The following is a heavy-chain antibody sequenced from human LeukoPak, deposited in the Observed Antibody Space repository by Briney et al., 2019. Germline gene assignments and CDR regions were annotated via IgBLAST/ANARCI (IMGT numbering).Heavy chain of an antibody. CDR2: INTDGTRT. CDR3: ARSYYYDRSGYPGDDY. D-gene: IGHD3-22*01. Sequence: GGSLRLSCAASGFTFSSYWMHWVRQAPGKGLVWVSRINTDGTRTTYADSVRGRFTVSRDNGKYTLYLQMNSLRAEDTAVYYCARSYYYDRSGYPGDDYWGPGTLVTVSS. J-gene: IGHJ4*02. V-gene: IGHV3-74*01. CDR1: GFTFSSYW.